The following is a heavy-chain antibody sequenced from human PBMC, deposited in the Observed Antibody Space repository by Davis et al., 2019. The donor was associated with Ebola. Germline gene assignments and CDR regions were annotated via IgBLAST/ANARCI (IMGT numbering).Heavy chain of an antibody. CDR1: GGSFSSGTYY. D-gene: IGHD3-10*01. J-gene: IGHJ5*02. CDR2: IYYNGNT. V-gene: IGHV4-39*01. Sequence: MPSETLSLTCTVSGGSFSSGTYYWGWIRQPPGKGLEWIGSIYYNGNTYYTPSLKSRVTISVDTSKNQFSLKLSSVTAADTAVYYCARGYYGGWFDPWGQGTLVTVSS. CDR3: ARGYYGGWFDP.